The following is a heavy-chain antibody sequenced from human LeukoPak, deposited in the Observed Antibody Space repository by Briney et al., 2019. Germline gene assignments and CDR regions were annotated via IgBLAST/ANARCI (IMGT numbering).Heavy chain of an antibody. D-gene: IGHD6-6*01. CDR3: TRLPADRYAFDI. J-gene: IGHJ3*02. V-gene: IGHV3-73*01. CDR2: IKSRANNYAT. Sequence: PGGSLRLSCAVSGFNFNTYSMNWVRQASGKGLEWVGRIKSRANNYATAYAASVKGRFTISRDDSKNTAYLQMYSLRTEDTAVYYCTRLPADRYAFDIWGQGTMVTVSS. CDR1: GFNFNTYS.